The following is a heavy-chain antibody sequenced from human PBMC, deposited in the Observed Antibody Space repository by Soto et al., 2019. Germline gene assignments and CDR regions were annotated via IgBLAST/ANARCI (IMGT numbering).Heavy chain of an antibody. Sequence: QVQLQESGPGLVNSSGTLSLTCTVSGASMSGHYWSWIRLPPWRGLEWIAYIHSSGNSNSNPSLMSRVSISADTSTNQLSLRLRSVTAADTAMYYCARHKGDLVSPYKVYYYRDVLGNGTRVTVSS. CDR2: IHSSGNS. J-gene: IGHJ6*03. D-gene: IGHD2-21*02. V-gene: IGHV4-59*08. CDR1: GASMSGHY. CDR3: ARHKGDLVSPYKVYYYRDV.